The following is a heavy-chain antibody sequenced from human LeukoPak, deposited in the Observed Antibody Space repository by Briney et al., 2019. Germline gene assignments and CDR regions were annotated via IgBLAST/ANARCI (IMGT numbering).Heavy chain of an antibody. D-gene: IGHD2-8*01. V-gene: IGHV4-39*01. Sequence: PSETLSLTCTVSGGSISSSSYYWGWIRQPPGKGLEWIGSIYYSGSTYYNPSLKSRVTISVDTSKNQFFLKLSSVTAADTAVYYCARVGNRWCWFDRWGQGTLVSVSS. CDR2: IYYSGST. J-gene: IGHJ5*02. CDR3: ARVGNRWCWFDR. CDR1: GGSISSSSYY.